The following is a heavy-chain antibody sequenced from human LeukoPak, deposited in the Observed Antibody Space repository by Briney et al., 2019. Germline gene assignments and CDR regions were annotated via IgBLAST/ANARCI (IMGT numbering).Heavy chain of an antibody. D-gene: IGHD1-1*01. J-gene: IGHJ4*02. CDR2: ITGSGGST. Sequence: GGTLRLSCVASGFTFSTYGMSWVRQAPRKGLEWVSAITGSGGSTYYADSVKGRFTISRDNSKNTLYLQINSLRVEDTAVYYCARDQLGAVLYFDYWGQGALVTVSS. CDR1: GFTFSTYG. V-gene: IGHV3-23*01. CDR3: ARDQLGAVLYFDY.